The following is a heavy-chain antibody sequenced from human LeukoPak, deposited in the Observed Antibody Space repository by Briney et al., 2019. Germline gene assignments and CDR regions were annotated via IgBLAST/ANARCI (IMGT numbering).Heavy chain of an antibody. J-gene: IGHJ4*02. D-gene: IGHD1-26*01. Sequence: GASLQISCDGAGYSFTSYWSGFGRQMPGKVLGWMGIIYPGDSDTRYSPSFQGQVTISADKSISTAYLQWSSLKASDTAMYYCARLKQGELPRSYFDYWGQGTLVTVSS. CDR1: GYSFTSYW. V-gene: IGHV5-51*01. CDR3: ARLKQGELPRSYFDY. CDR2: IYPGDSDT.